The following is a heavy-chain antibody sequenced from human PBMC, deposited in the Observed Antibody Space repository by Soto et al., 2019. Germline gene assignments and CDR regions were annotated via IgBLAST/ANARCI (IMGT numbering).Heavy chain of an antibody. J-gene: IGHJ4*02. Sequence: EVRLVESGGGLFQPGGSLRLSCAASGFPFSSHWLQWVRQVPGRGLVWVSRIDNTGSSAIYADSVRGRFTVSRDNAKDTLYLHMNSLRAEDTAVYYCATLNGYDYWGQGTLVTVSS. CDR3: ATLNGYDY. D-gene: IGHD5-12*01. CDR1: GFPFSSHW. CDR2: IDNTGSSA. V-gene: IGHV3-74*01.